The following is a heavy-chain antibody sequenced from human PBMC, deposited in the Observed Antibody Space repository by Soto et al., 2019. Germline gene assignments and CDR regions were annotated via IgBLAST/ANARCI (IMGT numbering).Heavy chain of an antibody. V-gene: IGHV4-34*01. D-gene: IGHD3-3*01. J-gene: IGHJ4*02. Sequence: KPSETLSLTCAVYGGSFSGYYWSWIRQPPGKGLGWIGEINHSGSTNYNPSLKSRVTISVDTSKNQFSLKLSSVTAADTAVYYCARARLIQYXDFWSGYYPPNPRTLDYWGQGTLVTVSS. CDR2: INHSGST. CDR1: GGSFSGYY. CDR3: ARARLIQYXDFWSGYYPPNPRTLDY.